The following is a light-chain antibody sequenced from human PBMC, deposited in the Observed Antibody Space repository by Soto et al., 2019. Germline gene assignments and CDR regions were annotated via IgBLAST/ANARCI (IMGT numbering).Light chain of an antibody. Sequence: EIVMTQSPATLSLSPGEIATLSCRASQSVGKYLVWYQQKPGQAPRLIIYDAYNRAPGIPARFSGSGSGTDFTLTISSLEPEDFAVYYCQQRGNRPPWTFGQGTKVDIK. CDR1: QSVGKY. CDR3: QQRGNRPPWT. CDR2: DAY. J-gene: IGKJ1*01. V-gene: IGKV3-11*01.